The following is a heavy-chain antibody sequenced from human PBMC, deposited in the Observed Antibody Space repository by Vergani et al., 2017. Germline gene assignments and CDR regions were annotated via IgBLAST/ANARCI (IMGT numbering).Heavy chain of an antibody. Sequence: QVQLVESGGGVVQPGRSLRLSCAASGFTFSSYPMHWVRQAPGRGLEWVAVISYDGSNKSCADSVKGRFTISRDNSKNTRYLQMNSLRAEATAVYYCARSGYSYGYEYYFDYWGQGTLVTVSS. D-gene: IGHD5-18*01. CDR1: GFTFSSYP. J-gene: IGHJ4*02. V-gene: IGHV3-30*01. CDR2: ISYDGSNK. CDR3: ARSGYSYGYEYYFDY.